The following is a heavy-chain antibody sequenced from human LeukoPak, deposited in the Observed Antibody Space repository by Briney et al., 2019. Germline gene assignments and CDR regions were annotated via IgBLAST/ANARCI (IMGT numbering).Heavy chain of an antibody. D-gene: IGHD1-14*01. J-gene: IGHJ4*02. CDR2: IKEDGSQK. CDR3: ARARIDY. CDR1: GFTFSNYW. V-gene: IGHV3-7*04. Sequence: GGSLRLSCAASGFTFSNYWMNWVRQAPGKGLEWVANIKEDGSQKYYVESVKGRFTVSRDNAKNSVYLQMSSLRDEDTAVYYCARARIDYWGQGTLVTVSS.